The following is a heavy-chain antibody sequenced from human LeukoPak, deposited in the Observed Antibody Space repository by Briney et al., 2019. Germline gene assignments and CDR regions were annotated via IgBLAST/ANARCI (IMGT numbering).Heavy chain of an antibody. CDR2: ISGSGGST. CDR1: GFTFSTYA. D-gene: IGHD1-26*01. Sequence: GGSLRLSCGASGFTFSTYAMSWVRQAPGKGLEWVSGISGSGGSTYYADSVKGRFTISRDSSKNTLYLQMNSLRAEDTAVYYCANRGSPGAFDIWGQGTMVTASS. CDR3: ANRGSPGAFDI. V-gene: IGHV3-23*01. J-gene: IGHJ3*02.